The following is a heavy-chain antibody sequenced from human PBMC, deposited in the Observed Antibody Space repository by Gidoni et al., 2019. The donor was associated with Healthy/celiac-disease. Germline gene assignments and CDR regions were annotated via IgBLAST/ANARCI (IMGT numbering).Heavy chain of an antibody. Sequence: QVQLVESGGGVVQPGGSLRLSCAASGFTFSSYGMHWVRQAPGKGLEWVAFIRYDGSNKYYADSVKGRFTISRDNSKNTLYLQMNSLRAEDTAVYYCAKPENYYGSGSYRYWGQGTLVTVSS. CDR1: GFTFSSYG. J-gene: IGHJ4*02. CDR3: AKPENYYGSGSYRY. CDR2: IRYDGSNK. V-gene: IGHV3-30*02. D-gene: IGHD3-10*01.